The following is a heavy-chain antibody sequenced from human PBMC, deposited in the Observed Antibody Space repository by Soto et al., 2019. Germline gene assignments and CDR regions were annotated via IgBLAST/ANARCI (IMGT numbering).Heavy chain of an antibody. CDR1: GGSISGGGYY. V-gene: IGHV4-31*03. Sequence: PSETLSLTCTVSGGSISGGGYYWSWIRQHPGKGLEWIGYIYYSGSTYYNPSLKSRVTISVDTSKNQFSLRLSSVTAADTAVYYWATHYGTRDPCYYDYWGQGALVTVSS. J-gene: IGHJ4*02. D-gene: IGHD3-10*01. CDR2: IYYSGST. CDR3: ATHYGTRDPCYYDY.